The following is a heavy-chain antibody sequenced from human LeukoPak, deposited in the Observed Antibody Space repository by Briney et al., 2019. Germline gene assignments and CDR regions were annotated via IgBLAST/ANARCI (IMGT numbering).Heavy chain of an antibody. CDR3: CTTSYFYGMDV. D-gene: IGHD2-2*01. CDR2: IKQDGSKK. J-gene: IGHJ6*02. V-gene: IGHV3-7*01. CDR1: GFTFSSYW. Sequence: QPGGSLRLSCAASGFTFSSYWMSWVRQAPGKGLEWVAIIKQDGSKKYYVDSVKGRFTISRDKARNSLYLQMNSLRAEDTAVYYCCTTSYFYGMDVWGRGTTVTVSS.